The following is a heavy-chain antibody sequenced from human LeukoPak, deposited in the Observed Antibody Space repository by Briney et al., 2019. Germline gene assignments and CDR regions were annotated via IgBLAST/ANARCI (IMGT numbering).Heavy chain of an antibody. CDR3: AREFLAATGRPADVYYYMDV. J-gene: IGHJ6*03. CDR1: GYTFTSYG. Sequence: ASVKVSCKASGYTFTSYGISWVRQAPGQGLEWMGWINPNSGGTNYAQKFQGRVTMTRDTSISTAYMELSRLRSDDTAVYYCAREFLAATGRPADVYYYMDVWGKGTTVTVSS. D-gene: IGHD1-14*01. V-gene: IGHV1-2*02. CDR2: INPNSGGT.